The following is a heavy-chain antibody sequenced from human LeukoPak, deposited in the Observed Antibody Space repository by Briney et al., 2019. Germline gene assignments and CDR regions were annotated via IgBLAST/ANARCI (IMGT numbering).Heavy chain of an antibody. D-gene: IGHD6-6*01. V-gene: IGHV6-1*01. J-gene: IGHJ4*02. CDR3: ARGKYTSFDN. Sequence: SQTLSLTCAISGDSIFTNNVAWNWIRQSPSRGLEWLGRTYYRSKWSFDYAVSVKSRITINADTSKNQFSLQLSSVTPEDTAVYYCARGKYTSFDNWGQGTLVSVSS. CDR2: TYYRSKWSF. CDR1: GDSIFTNNVA.